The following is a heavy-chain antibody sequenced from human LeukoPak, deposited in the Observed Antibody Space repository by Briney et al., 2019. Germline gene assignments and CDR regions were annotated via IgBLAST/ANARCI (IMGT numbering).Heavy chain of an antibody. D-gene: IGHD4/OR15-4a*01. V-gene: IGHV1-2*02. Sequence: ASVKVSCKAFGYTLTAYNMHWVRQAPGQGLEWMGWINPNTGDTNSAQKFQGRVTMTRDTSISTAYMELRRLTSNDTAVYYCARVRSRTNDFWGQGTLVTVSS. CDR3: ARVRSRTNDF. CDR1: GYTLTAYN. J-gene: IGHJ4*02. CDR2: INPNTGDT.